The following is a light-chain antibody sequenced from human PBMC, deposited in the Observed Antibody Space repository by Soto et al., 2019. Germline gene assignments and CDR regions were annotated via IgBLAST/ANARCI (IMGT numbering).Light chain of an antibody. J-gene: IGLJ2*01. CDR1: SSDVGSYNL. V-gene: IGLV2-23*01. CDR2: EGS. Sequence: QSALTQPASVSGSPGQSITISCTGTSSDVGSYNLVSWYQQHPGKAPKLMIYEGSKRPSGVSNRFSGPKSGNTASLTISGLQAEDEADYYCCSYAGSSIYVVFGGGTKLTVL. CDR3: CSYAGSSIYVV.